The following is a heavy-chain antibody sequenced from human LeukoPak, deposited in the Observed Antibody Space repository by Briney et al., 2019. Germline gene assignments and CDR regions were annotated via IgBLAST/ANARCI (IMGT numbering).Heavy chain of an antibody. D-gene: IGHD2-15*01. CDR3: ARHRSGGSQDDAFDI. CDR2: IKEDGSEK. V-gene: IGHV3-7*01. J-gene: IGHJ3*02. Sequence: GGSLRLSCAASKFTFSKYWMSWVRQAPGKGLEWVAGIKEDGSEKYYVDSVKGRFTISRQNAKSSLFLQMNSLRAEDTAVYYCARHRSGGSQDDAFDIWGQGTMVTVSS. CDR1: KFTFSKYW.